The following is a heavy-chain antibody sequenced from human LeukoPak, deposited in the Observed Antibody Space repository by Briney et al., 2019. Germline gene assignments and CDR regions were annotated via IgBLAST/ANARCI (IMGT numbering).Heavy chain of an antibody. CDR2: ISYDGSNK. CDR3: GKGSDPKYFDY. CDR1: GFTFSSYG. V-gene: IGHV3-30*18. Sequence: GRSLRLSCAASGFTFSSYGMHWVRQAPGKGLEWVAVISYDGSNKYYADSVKGRFTISRDNSKNTLYLQMTSLKAEDTAVYYCGKGSDPKYFDYGGRGTLVTVS. J-gene: IGHJ4*02.